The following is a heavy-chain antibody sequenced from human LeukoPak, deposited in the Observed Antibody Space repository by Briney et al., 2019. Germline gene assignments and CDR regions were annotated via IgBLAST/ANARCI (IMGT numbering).Heavy chain of an antibody. CDR1: GYTFTSYY. CDR3: ARPSNKVWWLRGDSYYFDY. J-gene: IGHJ4*02. Sequence: ASVKVSCKASGYTFTSYYMHWVRQAPGQGLEWMGIINPSGGSTSYAQKFQGRVTMTRDTSTSTVYMELSSLRSEDTAVYYCARPSNKVWWLRGDSYYFDYWGQGTLVTVSS. D-gene: IGHD5-12*01. V-gene: IGHV1-46*01. CDR2: INPSGGST.